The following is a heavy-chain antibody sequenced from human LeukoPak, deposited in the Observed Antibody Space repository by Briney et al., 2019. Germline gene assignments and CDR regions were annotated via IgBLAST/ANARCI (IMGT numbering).Heavy chain of an antibody. V-gene: IGHV3-23*01. CDR2: ISGSGGST. CDR3: AKGSCSSTSCSVDY. D-gene: IGHD2-2*01. CDR1: GFTFSSYA. Sequence: GGSLRLSCAASGFTFSSYAMSWVRQAPGKGLEGVSAISGSGGSTYYADSVKGRFTISRDNSKNTLYLQMNSLRAEDTAVYYCAKGSCSSTSCSVDYWGQGTLVTVSS. J-gene: IGHJ4*02.